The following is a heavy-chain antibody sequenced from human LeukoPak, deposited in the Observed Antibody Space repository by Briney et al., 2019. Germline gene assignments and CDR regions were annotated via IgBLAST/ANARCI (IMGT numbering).Heavy chain of an antibody. J-gene: IGHJ6*03. CDR2: IKQDGSEK. Sequence: PGGSLRLSCAASGFTFSSYWMSWVRQAPGKGLEWVANIKQDGSEKYYVDSVKGRFTISRDNAKNSLYLQMNSLRAEDTAVYYCARVATFYDFWSGYYDSPYYYYYMDVWGKGTTVTVSS. CDR3: ARVATFYDFWSGYYDSPYYYYYMDV. D-gene: IGHD3-3*01. CDR1: GFTFSSYW. V-gene: IGHV3-7*04.